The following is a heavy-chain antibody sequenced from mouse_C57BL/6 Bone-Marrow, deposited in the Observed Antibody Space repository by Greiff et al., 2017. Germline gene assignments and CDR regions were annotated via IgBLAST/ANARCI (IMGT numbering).Heavy chain of an antibody. CDR2: IWGGGST. CDR1: GFSLTSYG. CDR3: ATDDYDDYYAMDY. V-gene: IGHV2-9*01. D-gene: IGHD2-4*01. Sequence: VQRVESGPGLVAPSQSLSITCTVSGFSLTSYGVDWVRQPPGKGLEWLGVIWGGGSTNYNSALMSRLSISKDNSKSQIFFKMNSQQPDDTAMSYYATDDYDDYYAMDYWGQGTSVTVSS. J-gene: IGHJ4*01.